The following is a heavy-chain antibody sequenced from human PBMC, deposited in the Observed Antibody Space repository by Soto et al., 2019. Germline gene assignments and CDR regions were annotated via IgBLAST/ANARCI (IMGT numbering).Heavy chain of an antibody. V-gene: IGHV3-30*18. CDR2: ISYDGSNK. CDR1: GFTFSSYG. J-gene: IGHJ4*02. D-gene: IGHD3-3*01. Sequence: QVQLVESGGGVVQPGRSLRLSCAASGFTFSSYGMHWVRQAPGKGLEWVAVISYDGSNKYYADSVKGRFTISRDNSKNTLYLQMNSLRAEDTAVYYCAKDFRPTFWSGYGDYWGQGTLVTVSS. CDR3: AKDFRPTFWSGYGDY.